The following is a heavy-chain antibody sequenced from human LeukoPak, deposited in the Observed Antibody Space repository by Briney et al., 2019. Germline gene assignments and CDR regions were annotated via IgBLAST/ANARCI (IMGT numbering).Heavy chain of an antibody. V-gene: IGHV4-34*01. D-gene: IGHD2-2*01. CDR3: ARGCGSTSCSTGNLDY. CDR1: GGSFSGYY. Sequence: SETLSLTCAVYGGSFSGYYWSWIRQPPGKGLEWIGEINHSGSTNYNPSLKSRVTISIDRSKNQFSLRLSSVTAADTAVYYCARGCGSTSCSTGNLDYWGQGTLVTVSS. CDR2: INHSGST. J-gene: IGHJ4*02.